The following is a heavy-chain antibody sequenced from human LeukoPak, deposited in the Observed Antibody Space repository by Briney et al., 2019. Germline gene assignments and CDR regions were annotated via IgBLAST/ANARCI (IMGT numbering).Heavy chain of an antibody. V-gene: IGHV5-51*01. J-gene: IGHJ4*02. CDR1: GYSFTSYW. Sequence: GESLKISCKASGYSFTSYWIGWVRQMPEKGLEWMGIIDPSDSETRYTPTFQGQVTISADKSLTTAYLQWNSLKASDTAMYYCARQTAMGRSGGYWGQGTLVTVSS. D-gene: IGHD5-18*01. CDR2: IDPSDSET. CDR3: ARQTAMGRSGGY.